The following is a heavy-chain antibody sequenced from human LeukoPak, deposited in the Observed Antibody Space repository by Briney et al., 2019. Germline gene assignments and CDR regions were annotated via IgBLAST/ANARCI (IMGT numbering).Heavy chain of an antibody. D-gene: IGHD3-9*01. Sequence: ASVKVSCKASGYTFTSYDINWVRQATGQGLEWMGWMNPNSGNTGYAQKFQGRVTMTRNTSISTAYMELSSLRSEDTAVYYCARGLTYYDILTGYYRTYYFDYGGQGTLVTVSS. CDR1: GYTFTSYD. CDR2: MNPNSGNT. V-gene: IGHV1-8*01. CDR3: ARGLTYYDILTGYYRTYYFDY. J-gene: IGHJ4*02.